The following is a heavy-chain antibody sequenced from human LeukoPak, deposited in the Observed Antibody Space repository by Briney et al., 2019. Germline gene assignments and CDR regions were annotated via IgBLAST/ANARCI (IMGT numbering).Heavy chain of an antibody. Sequence: PSETLSLTCTVSGGSISSYYWTWIRQPPGKGLEWIGYIYYSGSTNYNPSLKSRVTISVDTSKNQFSLKLSSVTAADTAVYYCARTYGYNYGTSQPYYFDYWGRGTLVTVSS. CDR2: IYYSGST. V-gene: IGHV4-59*01. CDR1: GGSISSYY. CDR3: ARTYGYNYGTSQPYYFDY. D-gene: IGHD5-18*01. J-gene: IGHJ4*02.